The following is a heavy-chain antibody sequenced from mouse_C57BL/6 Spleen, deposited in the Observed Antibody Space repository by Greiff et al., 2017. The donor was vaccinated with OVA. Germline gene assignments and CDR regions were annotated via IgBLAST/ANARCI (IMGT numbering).Heavy chain of an antibody. CDR2: IYPGDGDT. CDR1: GYAFSSYW. D-gene: IGHD1-1*01. J-gene: IGHJ3*01. Sequence: VQLQQSGAELVKPGASVKISCKASGYAFSSYWMNWVKQRPGKGLEWIGQIYPGDGDTNYNGKFKGKATLTADKSSSTAYMQLSSLTSEDSAVYFCARDGGSSYPWFAYWGQGTLVTVSA. CDR3: ARDGGSSYPWFAY. V-gene: IGHV1-80*01.